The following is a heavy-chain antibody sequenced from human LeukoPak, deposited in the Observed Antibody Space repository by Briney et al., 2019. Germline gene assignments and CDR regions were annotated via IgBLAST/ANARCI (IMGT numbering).Heavy chain of an antibody. V-gene: IGHV3-30*04. CDR1: GFIFSSYE. Sequence: QPGGSLRLSCAGSGFIFSSYEMNWVRQAPGKGLEWVAVISYDGSNKYYADSVRGRFTISRDNSKNTLYLQMDSLRADDTAVYYCARDLYGSGRRSYYFDYWGQGTLVTVSS. D-gene: IGHD3-10*01. CDR3: ARDLYGSGRRSYYFDY. CDR2: ISYDGSNK. J-gene: IGHJ4*02.